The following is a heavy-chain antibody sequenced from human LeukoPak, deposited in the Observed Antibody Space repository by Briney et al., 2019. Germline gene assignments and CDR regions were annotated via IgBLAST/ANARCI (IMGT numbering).Heavy chain of an antibody. J-gene: IGHJ6*02. CDR1: GFTFSDSY. D-gene: IGHD2-2*01. CDR2: ISGSGSTI. V-gene: IGHV3-11*04. CDR3: ASQYTFCSTSCHPLYYYGMDV. Sequence: GGSLRLSCAASGFTFSDSYMSWIRQAPGKGLECISYISGSGSTIYYADSVKGRFTISRDNAKNTLYLQMNSLRAEDTAVYYCASQYTFCSTSCHPLYYYGMDVWGQGTTVTVSS.